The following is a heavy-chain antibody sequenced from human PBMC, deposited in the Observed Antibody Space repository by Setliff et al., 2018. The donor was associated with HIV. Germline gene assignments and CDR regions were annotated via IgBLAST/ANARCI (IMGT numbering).Heavy chain of an antibody. J-gene: IGHJ4*02. CDR3: ARGRDGYKPEPFDS. D-gene: IGHD5-12*01. CDR1: GYTFSIYD. CDR2: MSPKSGNT. V-gene: IGHV1-8*02. Sequence: ASVKVSCKASGYTFSIYDINWVRQATGQGLQWMGWMSPKSGNTGYARKFQGRVSMTRNTSISTAYMELSSLISEDTAVYYCARGRDGYKPEPFDSWGQGTLVTSPQ.